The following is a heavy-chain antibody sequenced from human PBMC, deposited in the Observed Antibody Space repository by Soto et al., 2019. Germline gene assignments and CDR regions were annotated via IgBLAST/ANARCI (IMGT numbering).Heavy chain of an antibody. CDR3: AREYYYGSGSPIYGMHV. J-gene: IGHJ6*02. V-gene: IGHV1-18*01. CDR2: ISAYNGNT. Sequence: ASVKVSCKASGYTFTSYGISWVRQAPGQGLEWMGWISAYNGNTNYAQKLQGRVTMTTDTSTSTAYMELRSLRSDDTAVYYCAREYYYGSGSPIYGMHVWGQGTTVTVSS. CDR1: GYTFTSYG. D-gene: IGHD3-10*01.